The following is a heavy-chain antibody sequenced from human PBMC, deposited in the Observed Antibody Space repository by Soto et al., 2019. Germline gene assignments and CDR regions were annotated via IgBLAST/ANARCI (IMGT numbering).Heavy chain of an antibody. CDR1: GFTFSSSW. CDR2: IKRDGSEK. D-gene: IGHD1-20*01. CDR3: VRVRLPLTGSGFVY. V-gene: IGHV3-7*01. Sequence: EVQLVESGGGLVQPGGSLRLSCAASGFTFSSSWMSWVRQAPGKGLEWVANIKRDGSEKYYVDSVKGRFTISRDNAKNSHYLQMNSLRDEDTAVYDCVRVRLPLTGSGFVYWGQGTLVTLCS. J-gene: IGHJ4*02.